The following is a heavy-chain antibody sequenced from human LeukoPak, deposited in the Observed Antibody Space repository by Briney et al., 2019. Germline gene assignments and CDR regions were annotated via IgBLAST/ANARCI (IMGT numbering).Heavy chain of an antibody. J-gene: IGHJ4*02. V-gene: IGHV1-69*05. CDR3: ARQRSDLLFDY. Sequence: GASVKVSCKASGGTFSSYAISWVRQAPGQGLEWMGGIIPIFGTANYAQKFQGRVTMTRDTSTSTVYMELSSLRSEDTAVYYCARQRSDLLFDYWGQGTLVTVSS. D-gene: IGHD2-21*02. CDR1: GGTFSSYA. CDR2: IIPIFGTA.